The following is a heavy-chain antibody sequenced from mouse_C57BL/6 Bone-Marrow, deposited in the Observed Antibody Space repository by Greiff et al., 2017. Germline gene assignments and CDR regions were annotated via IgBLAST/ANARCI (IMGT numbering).Heavy chain of an antibody. CDR2: IRNKANTHAT. CDR3: TPLYYGNPAWFAY. D-gene: IGHD2-1*01. Sequence: EVKVEESGGGLVQPGGSMKLSCAASGFTFSDAWMDWVRQSPEKGLELVVEIRNKANTHATYYAVSVTGRFTISRDSSKSSVSRQMNSVRAEDSGIYYCTPLYYGNPAWFAYWGQGTLVTVSA. CDR1: GFTFSDAW. V-gene: IGHV6-6*01. J-gene: IGHJ3*01.